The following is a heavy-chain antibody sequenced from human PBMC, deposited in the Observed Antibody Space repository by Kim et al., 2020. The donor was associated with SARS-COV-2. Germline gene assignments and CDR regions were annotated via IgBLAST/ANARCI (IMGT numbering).Heavy chain of an antibody. CDR3: ARLGCSSTSCYIAGYYYYYGMDV. Sequence: GESLKISCKGSGYSFTSYWISWVRQMPGKGLEWMGRIDPSDSYTNYSPSFQGHVTISADKSISTAYLQWSSLKASDTAMYYCARLGCSSTSCYIAGYYYYYGMDVWGQGTTVTVSS. CDR2: IDPSDSYT. V-gene: IGHV5-10-1*01. J-gene: IGHJ6*02. D-gene: IGHD2-2*02. CDR1: GYSFTSYW.